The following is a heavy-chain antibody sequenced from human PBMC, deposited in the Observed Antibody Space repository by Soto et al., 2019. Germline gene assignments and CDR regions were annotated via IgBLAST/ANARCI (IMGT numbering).Heavy chain of an antibody. J-gene: IGHJ4*02. CDR3: ARDKITGLFDY. CDR2: INYSGTT. D-gene: IGHD2-8*02. V-gene: IGHV4-34*01. CDR1: GGSFGAYS. Sequence: PWETLSLTCAVYGGSFGAYSWTWIRQTPGKGLEWIGEINYSGTTYYNPSLEGRATISVDTSKNQFSLKVTSVTAADTAVYYCARDKITGLFDYWGQGTLVTVSS.